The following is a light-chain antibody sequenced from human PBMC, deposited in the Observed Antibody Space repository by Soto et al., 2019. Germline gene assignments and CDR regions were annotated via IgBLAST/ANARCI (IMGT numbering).Light chain of an antibody. CDR3: QQSYST. Sequence: DIQMAQSPSSLSASVGDRVTITCRASQSIGNHLNWYQQKPGKAPKLLIYAASRLESGVPSRFTGGGSGTDFTLTISSRQPKDFATYYCQQSYSTFGQGTKVEFK. CDR2: AAS. J-gene: IGKJ1*01. CDR1: QSIGNH. V-gene: IGKV1-39*01.